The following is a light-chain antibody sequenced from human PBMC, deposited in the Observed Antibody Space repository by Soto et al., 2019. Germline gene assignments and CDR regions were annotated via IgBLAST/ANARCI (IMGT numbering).Light chain of an antibody. CDR2: AAS. CDR1: QSISTF. V-gene: IGKV1-39*01. CDR3: QQSYTTPRT. Sequence: DIQMTQSPSSLSASVGDRVSVTCRASQSISTFLNWYQQRPGEAPKLLIYAASSLQSRVPSRFSGSGSGADFTLTIGSLQPEDFATYYCQQSYTTPRTFGQGTKVEVK. J-gene: IGKJ1*01.